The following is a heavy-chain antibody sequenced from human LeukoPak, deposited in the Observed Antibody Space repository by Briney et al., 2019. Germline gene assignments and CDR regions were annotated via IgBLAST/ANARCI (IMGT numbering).Heavy chain of an antibody. J-gene: IGHJ6*03. CDR3: ARYGDYGTEGYFYMDV. CDR1: GGSIGSRGYY. CDR2: VFYSGAA. V-gene: IGHV4-31*03. D-gene: IGHD4-17*01. Sequence: PSETLSLTCTVSGGSIGSRGYYWTWIRQHPVKGLEWMGYVFYSGAAYYNPALRSRATISLDTSRNQFSLTLTSLSAADTAVYYCARYGDYGTEGYFYMDVWGKGTMVTVSS.